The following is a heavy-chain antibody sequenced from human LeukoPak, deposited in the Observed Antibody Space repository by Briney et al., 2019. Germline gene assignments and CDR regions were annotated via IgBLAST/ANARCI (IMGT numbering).Heavy chain of an antibody. J-gene: IGHJ4*02. CDR2: IRGNGDT. CDR3: AKANWVSNADAVW. Sequence: GGSLRLSCVASGVSFSTYAMSGVRQAPGKGPDWVSSIRGNGDTFYADSVKGRSTLSRDDSTNTVFLQLNNLRVEDTAIYYCAKANWVSNADAVWWGQGTQVTVSS. D-gene: IGHD7-27*01. V-gene: IGHV3-23*01. CDR1: GVSFSTYA.